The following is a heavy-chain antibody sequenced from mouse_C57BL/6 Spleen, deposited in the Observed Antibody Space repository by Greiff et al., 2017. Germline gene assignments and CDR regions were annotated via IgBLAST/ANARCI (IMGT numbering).Heavy chain of an antibody. D-gene: IGHD2-4*01. V-gene: IGHV1-22*01. Sequence: VQLQQSGPELVKPGASVKMSCKASGYTFTDYNMHWVKQSHGKSLEWIGYINPNNGGTSYNQKFKGKATLTVNKSSSTAYMELRSLTSEDSAVYYCAWTYDYDSFDYWGKGTTLTVSS. J-gene: IGHJ2*01. CDR2: INPNNGGT. CDR3: AWTYDYDSFDY. CDR1: GYTFTDYN.